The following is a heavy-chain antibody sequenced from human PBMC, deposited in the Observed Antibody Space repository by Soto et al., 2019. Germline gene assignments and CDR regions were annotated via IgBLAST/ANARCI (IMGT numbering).Heavy chain of an antibody. CDR2: ILYDGNNK. CDR3: AKEGYSSSLDY. D-gene: IGHD2-15*01. Sequence: PGGSLRLSCAASGFTFSTYGMHWVRQAPGKGLEWVALILYDGNNKYYPDSVKGRFTISRDNSKNTLYLQMDGLRTEDTAIYYCAKEGYSSSLDYWGQGTLVTVYS. V-gene: IGHV3-30*18. J-gene: IGHJ4*02. CDR1: GFTFSTYG.